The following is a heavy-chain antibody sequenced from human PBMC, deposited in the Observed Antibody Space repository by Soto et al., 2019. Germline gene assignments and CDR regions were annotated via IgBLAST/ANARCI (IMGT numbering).Heavy chain of an antibody. V-gene: IGHV3-21*01. CDR1: GFTFSSYS. CDR3: ARDLAEPSNYYYGMDG. D-gene: IGHD1-1*01. Sequence: EVQLVESGGSLVKPGGSLRLSCAASGFTFSSYSMNWVRQAPGKGLEWVSSISSSSSYIYYADSVKCRFTISRDNAKNSLYLQMNSLRAEDTAVYYFARDLAEPSNYYYGMDGWCQGTTVTVSS. CDR2: ISSSSSYI. J-gene: IGHJ6*02.